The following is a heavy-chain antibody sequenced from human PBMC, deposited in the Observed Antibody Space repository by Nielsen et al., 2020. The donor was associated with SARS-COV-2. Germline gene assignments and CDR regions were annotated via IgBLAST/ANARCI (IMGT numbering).Heavy chain of an antibody. J-gene: IGHJ6*03. V-gene: IGHV4-31*03. D-gene: IGHD3-10*01. CDR1: GGSISSGGYY. Sequence: SETLSLTCTVSGGSISSGGYYWSWICQHPGKGLEWIGYIYYSGSTYYNPSLKSRVTISVDTSKNQFSLKLSSVTAADTAVYYCARARHDPLTGYYYYMDVWGKGTTVTVSS. CDR2: IYYSGST. CDR3: ARARHDPLTGYYYYMDV.